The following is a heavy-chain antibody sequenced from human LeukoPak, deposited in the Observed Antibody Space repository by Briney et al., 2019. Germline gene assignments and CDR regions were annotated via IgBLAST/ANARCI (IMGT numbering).Heavy chain of an antibody. CDR3: AKDRLDSGYESPGLDY. D-gene: IGHD5-12*01. V-gene: IGHV3-30*02. Sequence: PGGSLRLSCAASGFTFSSYGMHWVRQAPGKGLEWVAFIRYDGSNKYYADSVKGRFTISRDNSKNMLYLQMNSLRAEDTAVYYCAKDRLDSGYESPGLDYWGQGTLVTVSS. CDR2: IRYDGSNK. J-gene: IGHJ4*02. CDR1: GFTFSSYG.